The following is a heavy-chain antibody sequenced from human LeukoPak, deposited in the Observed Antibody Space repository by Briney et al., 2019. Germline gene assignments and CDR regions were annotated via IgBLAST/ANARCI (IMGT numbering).Heavy chain of an antibody. V-gene: IGHV3-23*01. CDR2: ISGSGSST. CDR3: AKGPIAAATYYYYYYMDV. J-gene: IGHJ6*03. Sequence: GGSLRLSCAASGFTFSSYAMTWVRQAPGKGPEWVSAISGSGSSTYYADSVKGRFTCSRDNSKNTLFLQVNSLRAEDTAVYYCAKGPIAAATYYYYYYMDVWGKGTTVTVSS. CDR1: GFTFSSYA. D-gene: IGHD6-13*01.